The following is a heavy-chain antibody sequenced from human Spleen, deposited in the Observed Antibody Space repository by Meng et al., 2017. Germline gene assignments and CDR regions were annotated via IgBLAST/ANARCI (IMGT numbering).Heavy chain of an antibody. CDR2: TYYRSKWSN. D-gene: IGHD3-10*01. CDR1: EDSVYSNSAV. CDR3: ARGPGILNY. J-gene: IGHJ4*02. Sequence: PGLMNPYQTLSLTVSVSEDSVYSNSAVLIRVMQSPSRGIEWLGRTYYRSKWSNDYAVSVKSRITIKPETSKNHFPRQLNSVTPEETAVYYFARGPGILNYWGQGTLVTVSS. V-gene: IGHV6-1*01.